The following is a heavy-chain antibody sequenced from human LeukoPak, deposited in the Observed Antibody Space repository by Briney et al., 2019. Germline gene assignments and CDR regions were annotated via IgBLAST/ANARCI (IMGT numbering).Heavy chain of an antibody. CDR1: GASVSGSAYY. V-gene: IGHV4-39*01. J-gene: IGHJ4*02. CDR3: AKSGGYGLIDY. Sequence: SETLSLTCTVSGASVSGSAYYWGWIRQPPGKGLEWIGNIYYSGSTYYNESLESRVTISIHTSKNQFSLKLNSVTAADTAMYYCAKSGGYGLIDYWGQGTLVTVSS. D-gene: IGHD1-26*01. CDR2: IYYSGST.